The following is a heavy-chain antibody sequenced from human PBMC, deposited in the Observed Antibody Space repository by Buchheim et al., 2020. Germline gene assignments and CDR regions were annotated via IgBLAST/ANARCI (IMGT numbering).Heavy chain of an antibody. CDR1: GFTFSSSW. D-gene: IGHD1-26*01. Sequence: EVPLVESGGGLVQPGGSLRLSCAASGFTFSSSWMHWVRQAPGKWLVWVSRLTSDGGSTSYADSVKGRFTLSRDNAKNALYLQMNSLRAEDTAVYYCASKGQWERARAFDYWGQGTL. CDR2: LTSDGGST. V-gene: IGHV3-74*01. J-gene: IGHJ4*02. CDR3: ASKGQWERARAFDY.